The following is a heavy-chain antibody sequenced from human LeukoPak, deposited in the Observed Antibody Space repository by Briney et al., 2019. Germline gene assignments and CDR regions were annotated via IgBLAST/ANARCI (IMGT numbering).Heavy chain of an antibody. CDR3: ARDLFGMYYFDY. CDR1: GGSISSYY. CDR2: IYYSGST. D-gene: IGHD3-16*01. J-gene: IGHJ4*02. V-gene: IGHV4-59*01. Sequence: SETLSLTCTVSGGSISSYYWSWIRQPPGKGLGWIGYIYYSGSTNYNPSLKSRVTISVDTSKNQFSLKLSSVTAADTAVYYCARDLFGMYYFDYWGQGTLVTVSS.